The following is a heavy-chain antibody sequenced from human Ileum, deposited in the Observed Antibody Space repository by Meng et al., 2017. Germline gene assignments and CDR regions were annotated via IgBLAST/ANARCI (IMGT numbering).Heavy chain of an antibody. CDR1: GYSISSGYY. V-gene: IGHV4-38-2*01. D-gene: IGHD2-2*01. J-gene: IGHJ5*02. CDR3: AKGRSIVVVPAAQNNWFDP. Sequence: SETLSLTCAVSGYSISSGYYWGWIRQPPGKGLELIGSIYHSGRTYYNPSLKSRVTISVDTSKNQFSLKLSSVTAADTAVYYCAKGRSIVVVPAAQNNWFDPWGQGTLVTVSS. CDR2: IYHSGRT.